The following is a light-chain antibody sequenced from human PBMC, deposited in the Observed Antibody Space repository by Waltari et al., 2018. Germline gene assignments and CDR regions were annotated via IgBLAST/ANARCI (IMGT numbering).Light chain of an antibody. CDR2: GAS. Sequence: EIVLTQSPAHLSLSPGERATLSCRTSQTVRTTYLAWYQQKPGQAPTLLIYGASNRATGIPDRFSGSGSGTDFSLTISSLEPEDFAVYYCQQYDISPLTFGGGTRVEIK. V-gene: IGKV3-20*01. CDR3: QQYDISPLT. J-gene: IGKJ4*01. CDR1: QTVRTTY.